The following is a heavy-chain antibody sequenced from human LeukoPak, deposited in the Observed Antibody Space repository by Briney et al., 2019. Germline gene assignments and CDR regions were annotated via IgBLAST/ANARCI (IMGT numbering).Heavy chain of an antibody. J-gene: IGHJ4*02. V-gene: IGHV3-23*01. D-gene: IGHD6-6*01. CDR1: GFTVSSYN. Sequence: GGSLRLSCVVSGFTVSSYNMNWVRQAPGKGLEWVSAISGSGGSTYYADSVKGRFTISRDNSKNTLYLQMNSLRAEDTAVYYCAKSSGSHQASDYWGQGTLVTVSS. CDR3: AKSSGSHQASDY. CDR2: ISGSGGST.